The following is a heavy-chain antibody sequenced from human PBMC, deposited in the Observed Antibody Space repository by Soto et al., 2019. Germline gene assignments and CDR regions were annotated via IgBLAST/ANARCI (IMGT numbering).Heavy chain of an antibody. CDR1: GFTFSSYA. CDR3: ARDIGLGGYSSSFYGMDV. CDR2: ISYDGSNK. D-gene: IGHD6-6*01. J-gene: IGHJ6*02. Sequence: QVQLVESGGGVVQPGRSLRLSCAASGFTFSSYAMHWVRQAPGKGLEWVAVISYDGSNKYYADSVKGRFTISRDNSKNTLYLQMSSLRAEDTAVYYCARDIGLGGYSSSFYGMDVWGQGSTVTVSS. V-gene: IGHV3-30-3*01.